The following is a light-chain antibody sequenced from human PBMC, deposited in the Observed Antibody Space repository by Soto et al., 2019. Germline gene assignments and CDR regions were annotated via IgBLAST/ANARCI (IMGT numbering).Light chain of an antibody. CDR2: EAS. V-gene: IGKV1-5*01. CDR3: QQYNSYSKRT. Sequence: DIQMSQSPATLSASVGDRVTITFRASQSISRWLTWYQQKPGKAPKLLIYEASSLESGVPSRFSGSGSGTDFTLTISSLQPEDFATYYCQQYNSYSKRTFGQGTKVDIK. CDR1: QSISRW. J-gene: IGKJ1*01.